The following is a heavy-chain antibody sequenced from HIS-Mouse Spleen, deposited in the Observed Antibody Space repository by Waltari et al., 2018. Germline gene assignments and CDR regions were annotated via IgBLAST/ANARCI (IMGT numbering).Heavy chain of an antibody. CDR2: INHSGST. J-gene: IGHJ4*02. V-gene: IGHV4-34*01. D-gene: IGHD6-13*01. CDR1: GGSFSGYY. Sequence: QVQLQQWGAGLLKPSETLSLTCAVYGGSFSGYYGSWIRQPPGKGLEWMGEINHSGSTNYNPSLKSRVTISVDTSKNQFSLKLSSVTAADTAVYYCARVNSSFDYWGQGTLVTVSS. CDR3: ARVNSSFDY.